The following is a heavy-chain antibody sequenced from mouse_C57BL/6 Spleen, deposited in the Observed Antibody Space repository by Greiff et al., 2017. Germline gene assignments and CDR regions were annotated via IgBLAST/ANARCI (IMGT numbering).Heavy chain of an antibody. CDR2: IWSGGST. D-gene: IGHD2-3*01. Sequence: QVQLKESGPGLVQPSQSLSITCTVSGFSLTSYGVHWVRQSPGKGLEWLGVIWSGGSTDYNAAFISRLSISKDNSKGQVFFKMNSLQADDTAIYYCARGEDGYYEFDYWGQGTTLTVSS. J-gene: IGHJ2*01. V-gene: IGHV2-2*01. CDR1: GFSLTSYG. CDR3: ARGEDGYYEFDY.